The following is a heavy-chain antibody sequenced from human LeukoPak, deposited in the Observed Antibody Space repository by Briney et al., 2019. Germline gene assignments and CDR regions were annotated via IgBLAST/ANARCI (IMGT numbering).Heavy chain of an antibody. V-gene: IGHV3-23*01. CDR1: GFTFSSYA. CDR3: AKSNTLSGDYYYFDY. Sequence: PGGSLRLSCAASGFTFSSYAMSWVRQAPGKGLEWVSAISGSGGSTYYADSVKGRFTISRDNSKNTLYLQMNSLRAEDTAVYYCAKSNTLSGDYYYFDYWGQGTLVTVSS. D-gene: IGHD4-17*01. J-gene: IGHJ4*02. CDR2: ISGSGGST.